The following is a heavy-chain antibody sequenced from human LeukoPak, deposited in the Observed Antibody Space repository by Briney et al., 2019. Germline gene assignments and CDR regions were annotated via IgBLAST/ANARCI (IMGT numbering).Heavy chain of an antibody. J-gene: IGHJ5*02. CDR2: IYYSGST. CDR3: ARKGRPYCSSTSCYRMAYHWFDP. V-gene: IGHV4-39*01. D-gene: IGHD2-2*02. CDR1: GGSISSSSYY. Sequence: SETLSLTCTVSGGSISSSSYYWGWIRQPPGKGLEWIGSIYYSGSTYYNPSLKSRVTISVDTSKNQFSLKLSSVTAADTAVYYCARKGRPYCSSTSCYRMAYHWFDPWGQGTLVTVSS.